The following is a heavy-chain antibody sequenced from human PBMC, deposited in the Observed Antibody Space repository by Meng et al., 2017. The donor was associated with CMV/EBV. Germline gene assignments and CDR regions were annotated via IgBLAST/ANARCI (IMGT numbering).Heavy chain of an antibody. Sequence: GESLKISCAASGFTFSDYYMSWIRQAPGKGLEWVSYISSSGSTIYYADSVKGRFTISRDNAKNTLYLQMNSLRAEDTAVYYCARNVDYGMDVWGQGTTVTVSS. CDR3: ARNVDYGMDV. J-gene: IGHJ6*02. CDR2: ISSSGSTI. D-gene: IGHD5-12*01. V-gene: IGHV3-11*04. CDR1: GFTFSDYY.